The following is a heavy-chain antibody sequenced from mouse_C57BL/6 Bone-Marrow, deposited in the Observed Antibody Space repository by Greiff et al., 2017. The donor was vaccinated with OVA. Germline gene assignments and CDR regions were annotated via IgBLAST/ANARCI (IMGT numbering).Heavy chain of an antibody. V-gene: IGHV2-2*01. CDR2: IWSGGST. Sequence: QVQLQQSGPGLVQPSQSLSITCTVSGFSLTSYGVHWVRQSPGKGLEWLGVIWSGGSTDYNAAFISRLSISKDNSKSQVFFKMNSLQADDTAIYYCASESPSAWFAYWGQGTLVTVSA. CDR3: ASESPSAWFAY. J-gene: IGHJ3*01. CDR1: GFSLTSYG. D-gene: IGHD6-1*01.